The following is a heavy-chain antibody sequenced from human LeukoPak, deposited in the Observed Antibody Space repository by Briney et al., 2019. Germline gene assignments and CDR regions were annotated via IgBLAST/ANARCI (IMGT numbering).Heavy chain of an antibody. CDR1: GFTFSNSW. J-gene: IGHJ4*02. Sequence: PAESLRLSCAASGFTFSNSWRSWVRQPPGKGLEWVGGIKRNTDGAPTDYAAPVKGRFTISRDDTKNTLYLQMHCQKTEDTAVYYCTSQTTDFWSGYYTGRGVDYWGQRTLVTVSS. CDR3: TSQTTDFWSGYYTGRGVDY. D-gene: IGHD3-3*01. V-gene: IGHV3-15*01. CDR2: IKRNTDGAPT.